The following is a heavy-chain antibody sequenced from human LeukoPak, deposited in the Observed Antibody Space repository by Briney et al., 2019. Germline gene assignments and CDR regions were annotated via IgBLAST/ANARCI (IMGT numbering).Heavy chain of an antibody. CDR1: GGTFSSYA. J-gene: IGHJ3*01. V-gene: IGHV1-69*05. CDR2: IIPIFGTA. CDR3: ARKDSSGWSMTFDV. D-gene: IGHD6-19*01. Sequence: SVKVSCRASGGTFSSYAISWVRQAPGQGLEWMGGIIPIFGTANYAQKFQGRVTITTDESTSTAYMELSSLRSEDTAVYYCARKDSSGWSMTFDVWGQGTMVTVSS.